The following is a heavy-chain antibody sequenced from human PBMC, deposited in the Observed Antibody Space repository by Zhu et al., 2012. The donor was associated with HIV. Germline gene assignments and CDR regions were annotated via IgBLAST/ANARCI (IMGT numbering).Heavy chain of an antibody. CDR1: GFTFDDYG. Sequence: EVQLVESGGGVVRPGGSLRLSCAASGFTFDDYGMSWVRQAPGKGLEWVSGINWNGGSTGYADSVKGRFTISRDNAKNSLYLQMNSLRAEDTALYYCARDQDCSSTSCLPPHYYFDYWAREPWSPSPQ. CDR3: ARDQDCSSTSCLPPHYYFDY. V-gene: IGHV3-20*04. D-gene: IGHD2-2*01. J-gene: IGHJ4*02. CDR2: INWNGGST.